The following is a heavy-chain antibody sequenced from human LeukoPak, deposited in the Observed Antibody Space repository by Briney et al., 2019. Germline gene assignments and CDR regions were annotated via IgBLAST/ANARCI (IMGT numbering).Heavy chain of an antibody. V-gene: IGHV1-2*02. CDR3: SRDNGCRAAESYFDY. CDR1: GSTFTGYY. CDR2: INPNSGGT. Sequence: ASVKVSCKASGSTFTGYYMHWVRQAPGKGLEWMGWINPNSGGTNYAQKFQGRVTMIRDTKYSTAYMELSRLLTDADTEFYCSRDNGCRAAESYFDYWGQGALVTVSS. J-gene: IGHJ4*02. D-gene: IGHD2-15*01.